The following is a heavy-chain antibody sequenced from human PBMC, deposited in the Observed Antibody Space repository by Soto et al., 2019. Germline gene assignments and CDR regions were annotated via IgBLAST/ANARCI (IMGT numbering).Heavy chain of an antibody. CDR3: ARGGLPPNYKLRYFDY. CDR1: GGSISSYY. D-gene: IGHD3-10*01. V-gene: IGHV4-59*01. CDR2: IYYSGST. J-gene: IGHJ4*02. Sequence: SETLSLTCTVSGGSISSYYWSWIRQPPGKGLEWIGYIYYSGSTNYNPSLKSRVTISVDTSKNQFSLKLGSVTAADTAVYYCARGGLPPNYKLRYFDYWGQGTLVTVSS.